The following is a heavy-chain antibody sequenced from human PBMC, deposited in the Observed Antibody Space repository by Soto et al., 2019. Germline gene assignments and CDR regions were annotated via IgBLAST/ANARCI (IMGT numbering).Heavy chain of an antibody. CDR1: GFTFSSYG. J-gene: IGHJ4*02. Sequence: QVQLVESGGGVVQPGRSLRLSCAASGFTFSSYGMHWVRQAPGKGLEWVAVISYDGSNKYYADSVKGRFTISRDNSKNLLYLQMNSLRAEDTAVYYCAKDGATVYSDYYDFWTGYSYYFDYWGQGTLVTVSS. D-gene: IGHD3-3*01. CDR3: AKDGATVYSDYYDFWTGYSYYFDY. V-gene: IGHV3-30*18. CDR2: ISYDGSNK.